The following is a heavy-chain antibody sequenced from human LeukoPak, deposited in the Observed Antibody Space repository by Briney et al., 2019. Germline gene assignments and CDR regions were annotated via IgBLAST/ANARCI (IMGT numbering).Heavy chain of an antibody. CDR3: GSGSYSRSEYFQH. CDR2: ISAYNGNT. Sequence: ASVKVSCKASGYTFTSYGISWVRQAPGQRLEWMGWISAYNGNTNYAQKLQGRVTMTTDTSTSTAYMELRSLRSDDTAVYYCGSGSYSRSEYFQHWGQGTLVTVSS. CDR1: GYTFTSYG. V-gene: IGHV1-18*01. J-gene: IGHJ1*01. D-gene: IGHD1-26*01.